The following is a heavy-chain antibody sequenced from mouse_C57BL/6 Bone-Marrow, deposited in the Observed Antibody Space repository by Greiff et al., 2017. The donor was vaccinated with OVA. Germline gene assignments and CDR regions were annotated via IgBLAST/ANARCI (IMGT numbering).Heavy chain of an antibody. V-gene: IGHV7-3*01. D-gene: IGHD1-1*02. Sequence: EVQLVESGGGLVQPGGSLSLSCAASGFTFTDYYMSWVRQPPGKALEWLGFIRNKANGYTTEYSASVKGRFTISRDNSQSILYLQMNALRAEDSATYYCARYGWARGDYWGQGTSVTVSS. J-gene: IGHJ4*01. CDR2: IRNKANGYTT. CDR3: ARYGWARGDY. CDR1: GFTFTDYY.